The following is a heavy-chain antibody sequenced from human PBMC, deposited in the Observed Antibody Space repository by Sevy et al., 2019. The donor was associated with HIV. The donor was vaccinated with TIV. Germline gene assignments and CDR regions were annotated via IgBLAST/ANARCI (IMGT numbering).Heavy chain of an antibody. V-gene: IGHV1-2*02. CDR3: ASPGGYRYGSLLDY. CDR1: GHTFTDFF. J-gene: IGHJ4*02. CDR2: INPDSGDP. Sequence: ASMKVSCKASGHTFTDFFIHWVRQAPGQGLEWMGWINPDSGDPKYAQKFQGRITLTRDTPISTAYMELSTLKSDDTAVYYCASPGGYRYGSLLDYWGQGTLVTVSS. D-gene: IGHD5-18*01.